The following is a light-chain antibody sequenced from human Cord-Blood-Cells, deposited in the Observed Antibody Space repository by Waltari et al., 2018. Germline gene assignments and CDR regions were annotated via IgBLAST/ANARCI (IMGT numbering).Light chain of an antibody. CDR2: DVS. J-gene: IGLJ1*01. V-gene: IGLV2-14*01. CDR1: SRDVGGSNY. Sequence: QSALTQPASVSGSPGQSITISCTGTSRDVGGSNYVPCSQQHPGKAPKLMIYDVSNRPSGVSNRFSGSKSGNTASLTISGLQAEDEADYYCSSYTSSSTLAYVFGTGTKVTVL. CDR3: SSYTSSSTLAYV.